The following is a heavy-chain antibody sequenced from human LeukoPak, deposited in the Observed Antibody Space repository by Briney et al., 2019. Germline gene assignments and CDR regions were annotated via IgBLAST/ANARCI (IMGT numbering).Heavy chain of an antibody. Sequence: GGSLRLSCAASGFTFSSYAMHWVRQAPGKGLEWVAVISYDGSNKYYADSVKGRFTISRDNSKNTLYLQMNSLRAEDTAVYYCARDWSSSWYPKYYFDYWGQGTLVTVSS. V-gene: IGHV3-30-3*01. CDR1: GFTFSSYA. D-gene: IGHD6-13*01. J-gene: IGHJ4*02. CDR2: ISYDGSNK. CDR3: ARDWSSSWYPKYYFDY.